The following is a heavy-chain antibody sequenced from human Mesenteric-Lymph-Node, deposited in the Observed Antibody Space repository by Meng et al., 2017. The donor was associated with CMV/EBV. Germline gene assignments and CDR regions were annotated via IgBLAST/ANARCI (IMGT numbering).Heavy chain of an antibody. CDR1: GSA. Sequence: GSAMPWVRQASGKGLEWVGRIRSKANSYATAYAASVKGRFTISRDDSKNTAYLQMNSLRAEDTAIYYCARDYWGRGCSSRSCSSFDYWGQGTLVTVSS. CDR3: ARDYWGRGCSSRSCSSFDY. D-gene: IGHD2-2*01. J-gene: IGHJ4*02. V-gene: IGHV3-73*01. CDR2: IRSKANSYAT.